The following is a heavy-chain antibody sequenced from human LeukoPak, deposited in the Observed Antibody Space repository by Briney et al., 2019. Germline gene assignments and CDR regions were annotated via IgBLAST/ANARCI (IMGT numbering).Heavy chain of an antibody. J-gene: IGHJ1*01. CDR3: ARGDSNGYYFPD. CDR2: INHSGST. D-gene: IGHD3-22*01. V-gene: IGHV4-34*01. Sequence: SETLSLTRAVYGGSFSGYYWSWIRQPPGKGLEWIGEINHSGSTNYNPSLKSRVTISVDTSKNQFSLKLSSVTAADTAVYYCARGDSNGYYFPDWGQGTLVTVSS. CDR1: GGSFSGYY.